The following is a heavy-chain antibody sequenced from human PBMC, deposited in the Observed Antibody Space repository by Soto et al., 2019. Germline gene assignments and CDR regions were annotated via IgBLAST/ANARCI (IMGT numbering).Heavy chain of an antibody. Sequence: QVQLVQSGDEVKKPGASVKVSCKASGYIFVNYGIAWVRQAPGQGLEWMGWISPYTGNTHSATKVQGRLTMXTXTSXSTAYMDLGSLTSADTAVYYCVMVDNYVTPTPQDVWGQGTTVTVSS. D-gene: IGHD3-16*01. CDR3: VMVDNYVTPTPQDV. J-gene: IGHJ6*02. CDR1: GYIFVNYG. V-gene: IGHV1-18*01. CDR2: ISPYTGNT.